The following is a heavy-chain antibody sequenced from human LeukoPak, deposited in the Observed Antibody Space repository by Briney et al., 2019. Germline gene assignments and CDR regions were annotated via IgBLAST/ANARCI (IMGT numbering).Heavy chain of an antibody. V-gene: IGHV3-48*04. CDR1: GFTFSSSS. Sequence: PGGSLRLSCAASGFTFSSSSMNWVRQAPGKGLEWISYISTSSSTINYADSVKGRFTISRDNAKNSLYLQMNSLRAEDTAVYYCARVIGLTYFYWGQGTLVTVSS. J-gene: IGHJ4*02. D-gene: IGHD2/OR15-2a*01. CDR2: ISTSSSTI. CDR3: ARVIGLTYFY.